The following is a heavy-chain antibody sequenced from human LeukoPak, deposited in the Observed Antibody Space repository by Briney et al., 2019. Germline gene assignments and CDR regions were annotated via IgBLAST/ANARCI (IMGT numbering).Heavy chain of an antibody. J-gene: IGHJ4*02. D-gene: IGHD4-23*01. CDR3: ARDKGPGYGGLRGTFDY. CDR1: GGSISSSSYY. CDR2: IYYSGST. Sequence: SETLSLTCTVSGGSISSSSYYWGWIRQPPGKGLEWIGSIYYSGSTYYNPSLKSRVTISVDTSKNQFSLKLSSVTAADTAVYYCARDKGPGYGGLRGTFDYWGQGTLVTVSS. V-gene: IGHV4-39*07.